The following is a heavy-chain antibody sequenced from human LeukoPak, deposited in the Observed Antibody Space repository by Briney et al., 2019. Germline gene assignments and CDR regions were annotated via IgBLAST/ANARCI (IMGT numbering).Heavy chain of an antibody. CDR3: ARVITVTTDLHY. Sequence: ASVKVSCKAFGYSFISYGVSWVRQAPGQGFEWMGWINADNGETKYAQKFQGRVTMTTDTSTSTAYMELRSLRSDDTAVYYCARVITVTTDLHYWGQGTLVTVPS. V-gene: IGHV1-18*04. J-gene: IGHJ4*02. CDR1: GYSFISYG. CDR2: INADNGET. D-gene: IGHD4-17*01.